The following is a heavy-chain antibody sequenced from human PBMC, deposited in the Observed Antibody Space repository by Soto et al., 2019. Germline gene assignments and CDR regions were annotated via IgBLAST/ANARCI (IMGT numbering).Heavy chain of an antibody. CDR1: GFSFSNYY. D-gene: IGHD3-22*01. Sequence: EVQLVESGGGLVQPGGSLRLSCAASGFSFSNYYMHWVRQAPGKGLVWVSRVNSDESSTTYADSVKGRFTISRDNAKKKLYLQMNSLRVEHTAVYYCAREGDGTTGYYQDYWGHGTLVTVSS. V-gene: IGHV3-74*03. CDR2: VNSDESST. J-gene: IGHJ4*01. CDR3: AREGDGTTGYYQDY.